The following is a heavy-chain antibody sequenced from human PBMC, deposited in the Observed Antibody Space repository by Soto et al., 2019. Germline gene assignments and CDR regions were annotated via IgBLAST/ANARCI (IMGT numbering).Heavy chain of an antibody. J-gene: IGHJ4*02. Sequence: ASVKVSCKASGYTFTGYYMHWVRQAPGQGLEWMGWINPNSGGTNYAQKFQGRVTMTRDTSTSTVYMELSSLRSEDTAVYYCARGEGYGSGSYYSYWGQGTLVTVSS. D-gene: IGHD3-10*01. CDR3: ARGEGYGSGSYYSY. V-gene: IGHV1-2*02. CDR2: INPNSGGT. CDR1: GYTFTGYY.